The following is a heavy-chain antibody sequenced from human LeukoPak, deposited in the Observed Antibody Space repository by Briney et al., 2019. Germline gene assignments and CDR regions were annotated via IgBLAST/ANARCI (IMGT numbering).Heavy chain of an antibody. CDR2: ISYDGSNK. CDR3: ARGEYSSGWYDY. D-gene: IGHD6-19*01. Sequence: GGSLRLSCAASGFTFSTHGMHWVRQAPGKGLEWVAVISYDGSNKYYADSVKGRFTISRDNSKNTLYLQMNSLRAEDTALYYCARGEYSSGWYDYWGQGTLVTVSS. CDR1: GFTFSTHG. V-gene: IGHV3-30*12. J-gene: IGHJ4*02.